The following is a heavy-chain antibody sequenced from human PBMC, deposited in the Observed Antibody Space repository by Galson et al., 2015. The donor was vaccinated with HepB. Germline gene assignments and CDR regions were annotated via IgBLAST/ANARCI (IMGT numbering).Heavy chain of an antibody. J-gene: IGHJ6*02. CDR2: IRYDGSNK. CDR3: AKMTTVTLEGYGMDV. CDR1: GFTFSSYG. D-gene: IGHD4-17*01. Sequence: SLRLSCAASGFTFSSYGMHWVRQAPGKGLEWVAFIRYDGSNKYYADSVKGRFTISRDNSKNTLYLQMNSLRAEDTAVYYCAKMTTVTLEGYGMDVWGQGTTVTVSS. V-gene: IGHV3-30*02.